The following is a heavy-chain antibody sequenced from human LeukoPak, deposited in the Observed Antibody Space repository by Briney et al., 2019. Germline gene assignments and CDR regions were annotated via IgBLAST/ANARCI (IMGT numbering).Heavy chain of an antibody. CDR1: GGTFSSYA. J-gene: IGHJ4*02. CDR3: ARDQEGFDY. CDR2: INPNSGGT. V-gene: IGHV1-2*06. Sequence: GASVKVSCKASGGTFSSYAISWVRQAPGQGLEWMGRINPNSGGTNYAQKFQGRVTMTRDTSISTAYMELSRLRSDDTAVYYCARDQEGFDYWGQGTLVTVSS.